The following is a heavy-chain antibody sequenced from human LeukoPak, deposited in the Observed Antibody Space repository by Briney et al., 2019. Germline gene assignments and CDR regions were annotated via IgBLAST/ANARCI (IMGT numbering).Heavy chain of an antibody. J-gene: IGHJ4*02. CDR2: IYYSGST. Sequence: SETLSLTCTGSGGSISSYYWSWIRQPPGKGLEWIGDIYYSGSTNYNPSLKSRVTISVDTSKNQFSLKLSSVTAADTAVYYCASYGSGHFDYWGQGTLVTVSS. CDR3: ASYGSGHFDY. D-gene: IGHD3-10*01. CDR1: GGSISSYY. V-gene: IGHV4-59*12.